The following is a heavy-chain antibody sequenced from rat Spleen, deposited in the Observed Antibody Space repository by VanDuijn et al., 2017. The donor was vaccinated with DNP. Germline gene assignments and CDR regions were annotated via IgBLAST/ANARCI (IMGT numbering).Heavy chain of an antibody. J-gene: IGHJ4*01. Sequence: EVQLVESGGGLVQPGRSLKLSCAASGFSFSDSAMAWVRQSPKMGLEWVATIIYDGSHTFYRDSVQGRFIISRDNAKTTLNLQMDSLRSEDTATYFCARDPAYYGYTYAMDAWGQGTSVTVSS. CDR3: ARDPAYYGYTYAMDA. CDR2: IIYDGSHT. CDR1: GFSFSDSA. V-gene: IGHV5-7*01. D-gene: IGHD1-9*01.